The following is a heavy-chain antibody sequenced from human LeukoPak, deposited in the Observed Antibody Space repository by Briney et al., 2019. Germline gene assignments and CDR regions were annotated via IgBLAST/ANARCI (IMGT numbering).Heavy chain of an antibody. CDR2: ISGSGGRT. V-gene: IGHV3-23*01. D-gene: IGHD2-21*02. CDR3: AKHPGPWGLNHDY. J-gene: IGHJ4*02. CDR1: GFTFSSYA. Sequence: GGSLRLSCAASGFTFSSYAVSWVRQAPGKGLEWVSAISGSGGRTYYADSEKGRFTISRDNYKDPLYLQMNSLRAEDTAVYYCAKHPGPWGLNHDYWGQGTLVTVSS.